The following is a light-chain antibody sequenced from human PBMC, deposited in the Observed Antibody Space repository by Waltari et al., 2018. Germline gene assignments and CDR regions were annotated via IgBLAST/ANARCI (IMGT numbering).Light chain of an antibody. CDR1: QSVSSY. CDR3: QQRSNWPPALT. V-gene: IGKV3-11*01. CDR2: DAS. J-gene: IGKJ4*01. Sequence: EIVLTQSPVTLSLSPGERATLSCRVSQSVSSYLTWYQQKPGQAPRLLIYDASNRATGIPARFRGSGSGTDFTLTISSLEPEDFAVYYCQQRSNWPPALTFGGGTKVEVK.